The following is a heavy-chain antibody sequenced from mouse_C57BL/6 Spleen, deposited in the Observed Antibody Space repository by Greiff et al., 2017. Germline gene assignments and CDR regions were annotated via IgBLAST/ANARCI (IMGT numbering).Heavy chain of an antibody. Sequence: EVKLMESGGGLVQPGGSMKLSCVASGFTFSNYWMNWVRQSPEKGLEWVAQIRLKSDNYATHYAESVKGRFTISRDDSKSSVYLQMNNLRAEDTGIYYGAAEIYYGNYAVYFDYWGQGTTLTVSS. D-gene: IGHD2-1*01. CDR1: GFTFSNYW. V-gene: IGHV6-3*01. CDR2: IRLKSDNYAT. J-gene: IGHJ2*01. CDR3: AAEIYYGNYAVYFDY.